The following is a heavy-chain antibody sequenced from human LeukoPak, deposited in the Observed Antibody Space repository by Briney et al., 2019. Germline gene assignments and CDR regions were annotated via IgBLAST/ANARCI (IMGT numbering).Heavy chain of an antibody. CDR1: GFTFSTYG. Sequence: GGSLRLSCAASGFTFSTYGMHWVRQAPGKGLEWVAVVSSDGSSEYYADSVKGRFTISRDNSKNTLYLQMNSLRAEDTAVYYCAKSAVTTLWSFDYWGQGTLVTVSS. CDR2: VSSDGSSE. J-gene: IGHJ4*02. D-gene: IGHD4-17*01. CDR3: AKSAVTTLWSFDY. V-gene: IGHV3-30*18.